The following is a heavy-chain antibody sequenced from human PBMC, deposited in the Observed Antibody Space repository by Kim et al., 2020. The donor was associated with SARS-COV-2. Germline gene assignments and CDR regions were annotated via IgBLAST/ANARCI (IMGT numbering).Heavy chain of an antibody. D-gene: IGHD6-13*01. CDR2: IYYSGST. CDR3: ARGHHSSSWNDYFQN. J-gene: IGHJ1*01. Sequence: SETLSLTCTVSGGSISSSSYYWGWIRQPPGKGLEWIGSIYYSGSTYYNPSLKSRVTISVDTSKNQFSLKLSSVTAADTAVYYCARGHHSSSWNDYFQNWG. V-gene: IGHV4-39*01. CDR1: GGSISSSSYY.